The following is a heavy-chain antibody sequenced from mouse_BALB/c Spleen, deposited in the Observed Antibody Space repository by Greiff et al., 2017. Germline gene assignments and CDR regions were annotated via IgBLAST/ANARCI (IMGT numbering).Heavy chain of an antibody. CDR1: GFSLTSYG. CDR3: DRRGEGSGDWDFEG. D-gene: IGHD1-1*01. Sequence: VQLQQSGPGLVQPSQSLSITCTVSGFSLTSYGVHWVRQSPGKGLEWLGVIWSGGSTDYNAAFISRLSTSKDNSKSQVFFKMNSLQANDTAIYYCDRRGEGSGDWDFEGWGAGTTVTVSA. J-gene: IGHJ1*01. V-gene: IGHV2-2*02. CDR2: IWSGGST.